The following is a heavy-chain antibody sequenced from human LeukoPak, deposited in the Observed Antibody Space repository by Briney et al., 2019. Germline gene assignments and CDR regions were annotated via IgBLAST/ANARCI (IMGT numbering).Heavy chain of an antibody. Sequence: SVKVSCKASGGTFSSYAISWVRQAPGQGLEWMGGIIPIFGTANYAQKFQGRVTITADESTSTAYMELSSLRSEDTAVYYCARARIAVAGAPINWFDPWGQGTLVTVSS. CDR3: ARARIAVAGAPINWFDP. D-gene: IGHD6-19*01. J-gene: IGHJ5*02. V-gene: IGHV1-69*01. CDR2: IIPIFGTA. CDR1: GGTFSSYA.